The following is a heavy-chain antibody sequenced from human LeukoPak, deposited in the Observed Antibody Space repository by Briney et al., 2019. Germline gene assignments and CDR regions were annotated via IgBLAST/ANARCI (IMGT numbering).Heavy chain of an antibody. Sequence: ASVKVSCKASGYIFTSYGITWVRQAPGQGLEWVGVISTYNGDTNYAQQFRGKVSMTGDTSSSTAYMGRSRRRLDEPAWFYVGSTLVVITDASDIWGQGKMGTVSS. J-gene: IGHJ3*02. D-gene: IGHD3-22*01. CDR1: GYIFTSYG. CDR3: GSTLVVITDASDI. V-gene: IGHV1-18*01. CDR2: ISTYNGDT.